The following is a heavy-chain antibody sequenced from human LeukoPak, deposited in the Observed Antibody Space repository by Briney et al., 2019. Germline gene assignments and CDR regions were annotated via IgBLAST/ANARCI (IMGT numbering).Heavy chain of an antibody. D-gene: IGHD5-12*01. J-gene: IGHJ4*02. V-gene: IGHV3-48*02. CDR1: GFTFSSYS. CDR3: AREPYSGYDYPLDY. Sequence: PGGSLRLSCAASGFTFSSYSMNWVRQAPGKGLGWVSYISSSSSTIYYADSVKGRFTISRDNAKNSLYLQMNSLRDEDTAVYYCAREPYSGYDYPLDYWGQGTLVTVSS. CDR2: ISSSSSTI.